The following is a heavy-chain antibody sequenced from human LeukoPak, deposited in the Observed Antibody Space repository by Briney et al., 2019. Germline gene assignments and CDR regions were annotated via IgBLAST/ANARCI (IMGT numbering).Heavy chain of an antibody. J-gene: IGHJ4*02. CDR1: GYTVIIYA. V-gene: IGHV7-4-1*02. CDR3: ARAGANRRFFDY. D-gene: IGHD2/OR15-2a*01. Sequence: GASVKVSGKAAGYTVIIYAINWVRQAPGQGREGMGLFNTTTANPTFAHGFTGRFVLSLHTSVNTAYLQINSLKADDTAVYYCARAGANRRFFDYWGQGTLVTVSS. CDR2: FNTTTANP.